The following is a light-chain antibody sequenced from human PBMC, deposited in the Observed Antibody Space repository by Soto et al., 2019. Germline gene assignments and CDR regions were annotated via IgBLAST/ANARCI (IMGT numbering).Light chain of an antibody. Sequence: EVVMTQSPATLSVSPGEGATLSCRASQGIGDTLAWYQHKPGQTPRLLIYDTSTRATGVPARFSGSGSGTDFTLTISSLEPEDFAVYYCQQRSNYYRVTFGPGTKVDIK. CDR2: DTS. V-gene: IGKV3D-11*01. CDR1: QGIGDT. J-gene: IGKJ3*01. CDR3: QQRSNYYRVT.